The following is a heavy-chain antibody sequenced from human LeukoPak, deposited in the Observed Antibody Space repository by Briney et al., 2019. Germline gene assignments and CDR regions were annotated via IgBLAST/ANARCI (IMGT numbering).Heavy chain of an antibody. CDR2: IWYDGSNK. D-gene: IGHD1-7*01. Sequence: HPGRSLRLSCAASGFTFSSYGMHWVRQAPGKGLEWVAVIWYDGSNKYYADSVKGRFTISRDNSKNTLYLQMNSLRAEDTAVYYCARGGYNWNYNANWFDPWGQGTLVTVSS. J-gene: IGHJ5*02. CDR1: GFTFSSYG. V-gene: IGHV3-33*01. CDR3: ARGGYNWNYNANWFDP.